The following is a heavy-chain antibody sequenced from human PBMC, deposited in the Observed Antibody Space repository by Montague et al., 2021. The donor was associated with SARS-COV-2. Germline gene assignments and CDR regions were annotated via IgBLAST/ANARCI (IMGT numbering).Heavy chain of an antibody. CDR2: IYNNGST. V-gene: IGHV4-59*01. CDR3: ARGGGDSADYYYYAMDV. Sequence: SETLSLTCTVSGGSISSYYWSWIRQPPGKGLQRIGYIYNNGSTNCNTSLKSRVTLSIDTSKNQFSLKLTSVTAADTAVYYCARGGGDSADYYYYAMDVWGQGTRSPSP. D-gene: IGHD2-21*02. CDR1: GGSISSYY. J-gene: IGHJ6*02.